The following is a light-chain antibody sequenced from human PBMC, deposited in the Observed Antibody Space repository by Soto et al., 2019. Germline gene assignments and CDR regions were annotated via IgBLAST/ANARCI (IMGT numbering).Light chain of an antibody. V-gene: IGKV1-5*03. CDR1: QTISSW. CDR2: KAS. J-gene: IGKJ1*01. Sequence: DIQITQSPSSLSASVGDRVTITCRASQTISSWLAWYQQKPGKAPKLLIYKASTLKSGVPSRFSGSGSGTEFTLTISSLQPDDFATYYCQHSNSYSEAFGQGTKVDIK. CDR3: QHSNSYSEA.